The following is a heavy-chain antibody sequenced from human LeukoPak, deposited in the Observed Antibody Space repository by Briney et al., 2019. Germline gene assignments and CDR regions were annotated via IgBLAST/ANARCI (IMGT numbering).Heavy chain of an antibody. CDR2: MNPNSGNT. CDR3: ARGHDFWSGYSSHYYMDV. J-gene: IGHJ6*03. Sequence: GASVKVSCKASGYTFTSYDINWVRQATGQGHEWMGWMNPNSGNTGYAQKFQGRVTITRNTSISTAYMELSSLRSEDTAVYYCARGHDFWSGYSSHYYMDVWGKGTTVTVSS. V-gene: IGHV1-8*03. D-gene: IGHD3-3*01. CDR1: GYTFTSYD.